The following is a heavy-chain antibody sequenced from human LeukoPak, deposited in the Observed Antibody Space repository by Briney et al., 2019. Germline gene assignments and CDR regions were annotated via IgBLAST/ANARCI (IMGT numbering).Heavy chain of an antibody. CDR2: IYPGDSDT. V-gene: IGHV5-51*01. CDR3: ARQMGHSSSWFPNWFDP. J-gene: IGHJ5*02. CDR1: GYSFTSYW. D-gene: IGHD6-13*01. Sequence: GESLKIPCKGSGYSFTSYWIGWVRQMPGKGLEWMGIIYPGDSDTRYSPSFQGQVTISADKSISTAYLQWSSLKASDTAMYYCARQMGHSSSWFPNWFDPWGQGTLVTVSS.